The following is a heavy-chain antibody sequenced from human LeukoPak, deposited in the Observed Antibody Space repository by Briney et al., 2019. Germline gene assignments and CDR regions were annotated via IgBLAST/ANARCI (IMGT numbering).Heavy chain of an antibody. V-gene: IGHV3-7*01. Sequence: GGSLRLSCEVSGFTFRNYWMTWVRQAPGRGLEWVANIKPDGSEKNYVDSVKGRFTISRDDAKNSLFLQMNSLRPEDTAVYFCARNDVAAAGDYWGQGTLVTVSS. CDR2: IKPDGSEK. CDR1: GFTFRNYW. D-gene: IGHD6-13*01. J-gene: IGHJ4*02. CDR3: ARNDVAAAGDY.